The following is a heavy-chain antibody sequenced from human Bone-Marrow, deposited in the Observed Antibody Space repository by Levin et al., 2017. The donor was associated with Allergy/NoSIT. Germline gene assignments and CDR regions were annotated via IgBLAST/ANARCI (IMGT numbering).Heavy chain of an antibody. D-gene: IGHD2-2*02. CDR1: GGTFSSYA. J-gene: IGHJ4*02. V-gene: IGHV1-69*13. CDR3: ARSLPLLRYCSSTSCYTSLFDY. Sequence: ASVKVSCKASGGTFSSYAISWVRQAPGQGLEWMGGIIPIFGTANYAQKFQGRVTITADESTSTAYMELSSLRSEDTAVYYCARSLPLLRYCSSTSCYTSLFDYWGQGTLVTVSS. CDR2: IIPIFGTA.